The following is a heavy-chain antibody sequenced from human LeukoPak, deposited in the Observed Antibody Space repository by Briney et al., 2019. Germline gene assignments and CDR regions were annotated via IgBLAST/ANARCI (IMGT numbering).Heavy chain of an antibody. J-gene: IGHJ4*02. D-gene: IGHD3-10*01. CDR2: INHSGST. CDR1: GGSFSGYY. CDR3: ACESYYYGSGSYMNY. Sequence: SETLSLTCAVYGGSFSGYYWSWIRQPPGKGLEWIGEINHSGSTNYNPSLKSRVTISVDTSKNQFSLKLSSVTAADTAVYYCACESYYYGSGSYMNYWGQGTLVTVSS. V-gene: IGHV4-34*01.